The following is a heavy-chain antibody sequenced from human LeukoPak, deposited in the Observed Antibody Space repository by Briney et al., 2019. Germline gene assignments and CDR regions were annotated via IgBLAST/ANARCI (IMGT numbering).Heavy chain of an antibody. D-gene: IGHD6-13*01. CDR2: IFSGGST. V-gene: IGHV3-53*01. CDR3: ARDRGAAAGD. Sequence: PGGSLRLSCVASGFTVTNNYMSWVRQAPGKGLEWVAVIFSGGSTQYADFGKGRFTISRENSKNTLYLQMNSLRADDTAVYYCARDRGAAAGDWGQGTLVTVSS. J-gene: IGHJ4*02. CDR1: GFTVTNNY.